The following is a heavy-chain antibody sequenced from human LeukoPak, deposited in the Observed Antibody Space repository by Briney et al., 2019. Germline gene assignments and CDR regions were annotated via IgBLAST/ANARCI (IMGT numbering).Heavy chain of an antibody. CDR2: IKQDGSEK. CDR1: GFTFSSYW. Sequence: SGGSLRLSCAASGFTFSSYWMSWVRQAPGKGLEWVANIKQDGSEKYYVDSVKGRFTISRDNAKNSLYLQMNSLRAEDTAVYYCAREPRDYYDSSGYYYLDYWGQGTLVTVSS. D-gene: IGHD3-22*01. V-gene: IGHV3-7*01. J-gene: IGHJ4*02. CDR3: AREPRDYYDSSGYYYLDY.